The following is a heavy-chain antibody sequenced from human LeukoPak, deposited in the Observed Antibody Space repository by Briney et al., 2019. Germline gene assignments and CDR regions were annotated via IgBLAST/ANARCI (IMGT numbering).Heavy chain of an antibody. J-gene: IGHJ6*02. CDR2: IWYDGSNK. CDR3: AKDGYGDYGRYYYGMDV. CDR1: GFTFSSYG. Sequence: QPGGSLRLSCAASGFTFSSYGMHWVRQAPGKGLEWVAVIWYDGSNKYYADSVKGRFTISRDNSKNTLYLQMNSLRAEDTAVYYCAKDGYGDYGRYYYGMDVWGQGTTVTVSS. V-gene: IGHV3-33*06. D-gene: IGHD4-17*01.